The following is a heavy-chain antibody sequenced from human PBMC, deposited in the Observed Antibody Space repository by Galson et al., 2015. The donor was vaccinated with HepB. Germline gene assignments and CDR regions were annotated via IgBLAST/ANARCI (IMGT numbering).Heavy chain of an antibody. CDR3: ARVSRVGQLRYFDL. Sequence: SLRLSCAASGFTFSSYAMSWVRQAPGKGLEWVSAISGSGGSTYYADSVKGRFTISRDNAKNSLYLQMNSLRAEDTAVYYCARVSRVGQLRYFDLWGRGTLVTVSS. CDR1: GFTFSSYA. J-gene: IGHJ2*01. V-gene: IGHV3-23*01. CDR2: ISGSGGST. D-gene: IGHD6-13*01.